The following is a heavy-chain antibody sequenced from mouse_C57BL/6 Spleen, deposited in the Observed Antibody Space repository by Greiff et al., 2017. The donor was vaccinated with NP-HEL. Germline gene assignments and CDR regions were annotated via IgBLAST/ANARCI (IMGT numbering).Heavy chain of an antibody. D-gene: IGHD1-1*01. CDR3: ARDGGITTVVATGAMDY. Sequence: VQLKESGGGLVKPGGSLKLSCAASGFTFSSYAMSWVRQTPEKRLEWVATISDGGSYTYYPDNVKGRFTISRDNAKNNLYLQMSHLKSEDTAMYYCARDGGITTVVATGAMDYWGQGTSVTVSS. V-gene: IGHV5-4*01. CDR2: ISDGGSYT. J-gene: IGHJ4*01. CDR1: GFTFSSYA.